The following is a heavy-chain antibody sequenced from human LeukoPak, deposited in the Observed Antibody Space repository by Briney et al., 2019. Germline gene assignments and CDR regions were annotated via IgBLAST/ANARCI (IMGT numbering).Heavy chain of an antibody. D-gene: IGHD2-15*01. CDR3: ARGQGLLQRYYFDY. CDR1: GFTFSSYW. V-gene: IGHV3-7*01. Sequence: PGGSLRLSCAASGFTFSSYWMSWACQAPGKGLEWVANIEQDGSEKYYVDSVKGRFTISRDNAENSLFLQMNSLRAEDTAVYYCARGQGLLQRYYFDYWGQGTLVTVSS. J-gene: IGHJ4*02. CDR2: IEQDGSEK.